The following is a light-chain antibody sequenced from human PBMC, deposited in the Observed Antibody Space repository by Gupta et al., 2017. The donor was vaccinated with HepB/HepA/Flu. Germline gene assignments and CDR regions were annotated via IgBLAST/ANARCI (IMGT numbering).Light chain of an antibody. CDR1: SSDVGSYNR. J-gene: IGLJ2*01. CDR2: EVS. Sequence: QSALTQPPSVSGSPGQSVTISCTGNSSDVGSYNRVSWYQQPPGTAPKLMIYEVSNRPSGVPDRFSGSKSGNTASLTISGLQAEDEADYYCSSYISSSTHVIFGVGTKLTVL. V-gene: IGLV2-18*02. CDR3: SSYISSSTHVI.